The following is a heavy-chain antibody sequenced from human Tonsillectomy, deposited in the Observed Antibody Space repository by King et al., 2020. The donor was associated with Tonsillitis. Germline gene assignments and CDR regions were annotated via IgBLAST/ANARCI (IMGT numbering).Heavy chain of an antibody. CDR1: GFTFSSYS. D-gene: IGHD3-22*01. CDR2: ISSSSSTI. Sequence: VQLVESGGGLVQPGGSLRLSCAASGFTFSSYSMTWVRQAPGKGLEWVSYISSSSSTIYYADSVKGRFTISRDNAKNSLYLQMNSLRAEDTAGYYCARPEGGYDSSNDVFDIWGQGTMVTVSS. V-gene: IGHV3-48*01. CDR3: ARPEGGYDSSNDVFDI. J-gene: IGHJ3*02.